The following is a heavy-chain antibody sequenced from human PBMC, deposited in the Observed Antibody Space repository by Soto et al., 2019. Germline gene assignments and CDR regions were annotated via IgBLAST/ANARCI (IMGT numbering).Heavy chain of an antibody. CDR3: ARDEVQLERRGYYYGMDV. Sequence: GGSLRLSCAASRFTFSIYSMNWVRQAPGKGLEWVSYISSSSSTIYYADKVKGRFTISRDNAKNSMYLQMNSLRAEDTAVYYCARDEVQLERRGYYYGMDVWGQGTTVTVSS. J-gene: IGHJ6*02. CDR1: RFTFSIYS. D-gene: IGHD1-1*01. CDR2: ISSSSSTI. V-gene: IGHV3-48*01.